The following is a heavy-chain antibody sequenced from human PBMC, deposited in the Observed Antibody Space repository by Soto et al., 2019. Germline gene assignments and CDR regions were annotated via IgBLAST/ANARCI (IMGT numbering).Heavy chain of an antibody. CDR2: VHRGDWT. Sequence: QERLQESGPGLVEPSGTLSLTCTVSGGSINTDDWWTWVRQIPGRGLEWIGEVHRGDWTNYNASVRSRLTISMDMSNNQFSLHLTSVTAADTAIYYCAKWGSLNFPWISWGPGMMVTVSS. J-gene: IGHJ5*02. D-gene: IGHD3-16*01. CDR1: GGSINTDDW. CDR3: AKWGSLNFPWIS. V-gene: IGHV4-4*02.